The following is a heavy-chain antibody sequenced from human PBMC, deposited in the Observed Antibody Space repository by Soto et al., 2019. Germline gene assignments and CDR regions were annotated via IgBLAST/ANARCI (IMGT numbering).Heavy chain of an antibody. CDR1: VGSISSGGYY. D-gene: IGHD3-3*01. CDR2: IYYSGST. CDR3: ARVSYDFWSGYSDYYMDV. J-gene: IGHJ6*03. Sequence: SETLSLTCTVSVGSISSGGYYWSWIRQHPGKGLEWIGYIYYSGSTYYNPSLKSRVTISVDTSKNQFSLKLSSVTAADTAVYYCARVSYDFWSGYSDYYMDVWGKGTTVTVSS. V-gene: IGHV4-31*03.